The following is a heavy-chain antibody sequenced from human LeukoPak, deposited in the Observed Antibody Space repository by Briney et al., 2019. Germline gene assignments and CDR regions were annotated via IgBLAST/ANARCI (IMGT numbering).Heavy chain of an antibody. J-gene: IGHJ3*02. D-gene: IGHD3-22*01. CDR1: GFTFSDYS. CDR2: ISSDSSYI. Sequence: GGSLRLSCAASGFTFSDYSMTWVRQAPGKGLEWLSTISSDSSYIYDADSMKGRFTISRDNAKNSLYLQMNSLRAEDTAVYYCARDPPVFYDSSGYYRSDAFDIWGQGTMVTVSS. V-gene: IGHV3-21*01. CDR3: ARDPPVFYDSSGYYRSDAFDI.